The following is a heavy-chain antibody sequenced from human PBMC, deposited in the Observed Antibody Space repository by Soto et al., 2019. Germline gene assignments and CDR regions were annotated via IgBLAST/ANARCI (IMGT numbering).Heavy chain of an antibody. CDR2: ISRDGNTK. J-gene: IGHJ4*02. CDR3: TGEVASGY. Sequence: QVQLVESGGGVVQHGRSLRLSCAVSGFTVSTHGMHWVRQAPGKGLEWVAVISRDGNTKYYADSVKGRFTISRDNSRNTLFLEMYSLRGDDMAVYYCTGEVASGYWGQGTLVTVSS. CDR1: GFTVSTHG. V-gene: IGHV3-30*03. D-gene: IGHD2-8*02.